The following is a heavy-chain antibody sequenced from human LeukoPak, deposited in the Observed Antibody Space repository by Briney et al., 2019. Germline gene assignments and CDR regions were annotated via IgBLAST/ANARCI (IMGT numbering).Heavy chain of an antibody. V-gene: IGHV3-11*04. Sequence: GVSLRPSCAASGFTFSDYYMSWIRQAPGKGLEWVSYISSSGSTIHYADSVKGRFTISRDNAKNSLYLQMNSLRAEDTAVYYCAREHARELLPDYWGQGTLVTVSS. J-gene: IGHJ4*02. D-gene: IGHD1-26*01. CDR1: GFTFSDYY. CDR2: ISSSGSTI. CDR3: AREHARELLPDY.